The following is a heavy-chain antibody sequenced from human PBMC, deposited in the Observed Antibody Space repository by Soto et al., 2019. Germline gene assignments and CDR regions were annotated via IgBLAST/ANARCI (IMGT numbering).Heavy chain of an antibody. V-gene: IGHV4-31*03. CDR2: IYYSGST. CDR1: GGSISSGGYY. J-gene: IGHJ5*02. CDR3: ARGRYCTTGVWWFDP. D-gene: IGHD2-8*01. Sequence: QVQLQESGPGLVKPSQTLFLTCTVSGGSISSGGYYWSWIRQHPGKGLEWIGYIYYSGSTYYNPSLKSRVTISVDSSKNQFSLKLSSVTAADTAVYYCARGRYCTTGVWWFDPWGQGTLVTVSS.